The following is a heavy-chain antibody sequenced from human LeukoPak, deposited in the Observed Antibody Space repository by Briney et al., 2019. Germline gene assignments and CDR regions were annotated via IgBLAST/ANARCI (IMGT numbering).Heavy chain of an antibody. Sequence: SQTLSLTCAISGDSVSSNSAAWNWIRQSPSRGLEWLGRTYYRSKWYNDYAVSVKSRITINPDTSKNQFPLQLNAVTPEDTAVYYCARWAAAGTRGYYYYYMDVWGKGTTVTVSS. V-gene: IGHV6-1*01. CDR3: ARWAAAGTRGYYYYYMDV. J-gene: IGHJ6*03. CDR2: TYYRSKWYN. CDR1: GDSVSSNSAA. D-gene: IGHD6-13*01.